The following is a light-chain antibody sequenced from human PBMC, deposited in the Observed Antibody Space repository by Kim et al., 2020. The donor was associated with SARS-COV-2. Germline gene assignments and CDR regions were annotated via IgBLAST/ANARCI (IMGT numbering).Light chain of an antibody. CDR3: QQANSFPLLT. J-gene: IGKJ4*01. CDR2: GAS. CDR1: QSISTW. Sequence: DIQMTQSPSSVSASVGDRVTITCRASQSISTWLAWYQQTPGKAPKLLIYGASILQSGVPSRFSGSGSGTDFTLTISSLQPEDFATYYCQQANSFPLLTFGGGTKVESK. V-gene: IGKV1-12*01.